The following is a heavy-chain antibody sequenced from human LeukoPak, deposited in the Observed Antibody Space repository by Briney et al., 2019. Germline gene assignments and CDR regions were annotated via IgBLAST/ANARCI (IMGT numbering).Heavy chain of an antibody. J-gene: IGHJ4*02. V-gene: IGHV3-21*01. CDR1: GFSFSSYS. CDR2: ISSGSTYI. Sequence: GGSLRLSCAASGFSFSSYSMNWVRQAPGKGLEWVSSISSGSTYINYADSVKGRFTISRDNAKNSLYLQVSTVRAEDTAVYYCAREISSSTSFDYWGQRTLVTVSS. CDR3: AREISSSTSFDY. D-gene: IGHD2-2*01.